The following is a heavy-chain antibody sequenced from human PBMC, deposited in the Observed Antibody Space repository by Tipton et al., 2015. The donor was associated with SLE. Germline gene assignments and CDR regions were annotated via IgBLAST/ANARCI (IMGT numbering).Heavy chain of an antibody. D-gene: IGHD3-22*01. CDR2: ISGSGGST. CDR3: ATTITMIVVVISDFDY. J-gene: IGHJ4*02. CDR1: GFTFSSYG. Sequence: GSLRLSCAASGFTFSSYGMHWVRQAPGKGLEWVSAISGSGGSTYYADSVKGRFTISRDNSKNTLYLQMNSLRAEDTAVYYCATTITMIVVVISDFDYWGQGTLVTVSS. V-gene: IGHV3-23*01.